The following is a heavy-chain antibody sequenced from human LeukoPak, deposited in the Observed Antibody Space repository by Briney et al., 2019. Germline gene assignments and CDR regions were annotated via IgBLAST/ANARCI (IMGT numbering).Heavy chain of an antibody. Sequence: SETLSLTCAVSGGSISSGGHSWSWIRQPPGKGLEWIGCIYHSGSTYYNPSLKSRVTISVDRSKNQFSLKLSSVTAADTAVYYCARAGGYDDSSGYSQYWGQGTLVTVSS. J-gene: IGHJ4*02. CDR3: ARAGGYDDSSGYSQY. D-gene: IGHD3-22*01. CDR2: IYHSGST. V-gene: IGHV4-30-2*01. CDR1: GGSISSGGHS.